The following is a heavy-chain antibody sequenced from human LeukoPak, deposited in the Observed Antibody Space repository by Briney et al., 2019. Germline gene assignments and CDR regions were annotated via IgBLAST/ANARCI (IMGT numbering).Heavy chain of an antibody. V-gene: IGHV4-34*01. J-gene: IGHJ4*02. D-gene: IGHD4-17*01. CDR1: GGSFSGYY. CDR2: INHSGST. CDR3: ARVAAEGLRHFDY. Sequence: SETLSLTCAVYGGSFSGYYWSWIRQPPGKGLEWIGKINHSGSTNYNPSLKSRVTISVDTSKNQFSLKLSSVTAADTAVYYCARVAAEGLRHFDYWGQGTLVTVSS.